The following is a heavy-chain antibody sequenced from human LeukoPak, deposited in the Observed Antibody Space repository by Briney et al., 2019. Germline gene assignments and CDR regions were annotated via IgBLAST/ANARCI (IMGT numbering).Heavy chain of an antibody. CDR3: ARDMFDP. CDR1: GGSIGSGGYY. V-gene: IGHV4-30-2*01. Sequence: PSETLSLTCTVSGGSIGSGGYYWSWIRQPPGKGLEWIGYIYHSGSTYYNPSLKSRVTISVDRSKNQFSLKLSSVTAADTAVYYCARDMFDPWGQGTLVTVSS. J-gene: IGHJ5*02. CDR2: IYHSGST.